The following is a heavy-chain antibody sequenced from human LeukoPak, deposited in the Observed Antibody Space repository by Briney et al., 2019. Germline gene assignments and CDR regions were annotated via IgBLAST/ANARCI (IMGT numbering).Heavy chain of an antibody. CDR1: GGSFSGYY. CDR3: ARGPVVIAATPYYYYGMDV. V-gene: IGHV4-34*01. D-gene: IGHD2-15*01. Sequence: SETLSLTCAVYGGSFSGYYWSWIRQPPGKGLEWIGKISHGGSTNYNPSLKSRVTISVDTSKNQFSLKLSSVTAADTAVYYCARGPVVIAATPYYYYGMDVWGQGTTVTVSS. J-gene: IGHJ6*02. CDR2: ISHGGST.